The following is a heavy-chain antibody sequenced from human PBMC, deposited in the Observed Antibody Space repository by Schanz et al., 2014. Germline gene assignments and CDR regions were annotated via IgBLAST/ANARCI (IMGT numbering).Heavy chain of an antibody. CDR1: GFTFSSYG. D-gene: IGHD5-18*01. Sequence: EVQLVESGGGLVKPGGSLRLSCAASGFTFSSYGMNWVRQAPGKGLEWVSYISSSSSYIYYADSMKGRFTISRDNAKNSLYLQMTSLRVEDTAVYYCARGGADSAMAHEYWGRGTLVTVSS. CDR3: ARGGADSAMAHEY. CDR2: ISSSSSYI. V-gene: IGHV3-21*01. J-gene: IGHJ4*02.